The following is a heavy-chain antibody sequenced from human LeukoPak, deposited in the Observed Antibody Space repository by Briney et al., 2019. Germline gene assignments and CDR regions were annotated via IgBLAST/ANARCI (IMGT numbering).Heavy chain of an antibody. V-gene: IGHV4-59*08. CDR1: GGSISSYY. CDR2: IYYSGST. D-gene: IGHD3-10*01. CDR3: ARPNYYGSGFNAFDI. Sequence: PSETLSLTCIVPGGSISSYYWSWIRQPPGKGLEWIGYIYYSGSTNYNPSLRSRVTISVDTSKNQFSLKLSSVTAADTAVYYCARPNYYGSGFNAFDIWGQGTMVTVSS. J-gene: IGHJ3*02.